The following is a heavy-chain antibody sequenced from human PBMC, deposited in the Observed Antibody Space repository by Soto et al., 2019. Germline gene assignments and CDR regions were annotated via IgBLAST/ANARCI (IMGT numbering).Heavy chain of an antibody. V-gene: IGHV3-23*01. J-gene: IGHJ4*02. CDR1: GFSISTHA. CDR2: FSGRSGDT. Sequence: EVQLLESGGGLVQPGGSLRLSCVASGFSISTHALTWVRQAPGKGLEWVSSFSGRSGDTYYAASVKGRFTISGDISKKTEILQMNNLRADDTAVYYCARDSSAWPNYLDSWGQGIQVTVST. D-gene: IGHD6-19*01. CDR3: ARDSSAWPNYLDS.